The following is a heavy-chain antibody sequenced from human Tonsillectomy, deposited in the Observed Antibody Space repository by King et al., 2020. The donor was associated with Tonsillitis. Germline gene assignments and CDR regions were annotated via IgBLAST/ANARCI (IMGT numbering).Heavy chain of an antibody. D-gene: IGHD2-21*01. Sequence: LQLQESGPGLVKPSETLSLTCTVSGGSISSSSYYWGWIRQPPGKGLEWIGCIYYSGRTYYNPSLGSRVTISVDTSKNQFSLKLCSVTAADTAVYYCARHDRYKSHKSTFDYWGQGILVTVSS. CDR1: GGSISSSSYY. CDR3: ARHDRYKSHKSTFDY. J-gene: IGHJ4*02. CDR2: IYYSGRT. V-gene: IGHV4-39*01.